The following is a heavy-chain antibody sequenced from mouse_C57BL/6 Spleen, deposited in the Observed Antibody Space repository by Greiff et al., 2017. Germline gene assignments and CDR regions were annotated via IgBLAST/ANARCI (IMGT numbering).Heavy chain of an antibody. CDR3: ARDDYDVFAY. Sequence: VQLKESGAELVRPGASVKLSCKASGYTFTDYYINWVKQRPGQGLEWIARIYPGSGNTYYNEKFKGKATLTAEKSSSTAYMQLSSLTSEDSAVYFCARDDYDVFAYWGQGTLVTVSA. J-gene: IGHJ3*01. CDR1: GYTFTDYY. CDR2: IYPGSGNT. V-gene: IGHV1-76*01. D-gene: IGHD2-4*01.